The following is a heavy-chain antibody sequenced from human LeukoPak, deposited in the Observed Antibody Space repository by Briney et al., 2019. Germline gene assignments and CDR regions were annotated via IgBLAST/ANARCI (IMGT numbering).Heavy chain of an antibody. J-gene: IGHJ6*04. Sequence: GGSLRLSCAAFGFTFSSYAMSWIRQAPGKGLEWVSAISVSGGSTYYADSVKGRFTISRDNSKNTLYLQMNSLRAEDTAVYYCAKGSGLGYCSSTTCRPFYYYYYGMDVWGKGTTVTVSS. V-gene: IGHV3-23*01. CDR3: AKGSGLGYCSSTTCRPFYYYYYGMDV. D-gene: IGHD2-2*01. CDR1: GFTFSSYA. CDR2: ISVSGGST.